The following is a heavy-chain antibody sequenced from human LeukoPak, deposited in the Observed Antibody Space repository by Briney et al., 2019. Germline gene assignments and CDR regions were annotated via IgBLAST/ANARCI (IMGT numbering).Heavy chain of an antibody. V-gene: IGHV3-23*01. J-gene: IGHJ4*02. D-gene: IGHD3-9*01. Sequence: GGSLRLSCAASGFTFSSYGMSWVRQAPGKGLEWVSVISGSGGSTYYADSVKGRFTISRDNSKNTLYLQMNSLRAEDTAVYYCAKFEPPSRYFDWLLYSYFDYWGQGTLVTVSS. CDR2: ISGSGGST. CDR3: AKFEPPSRYFDWLLYSYFDY. CDR1: GFTFSSYG.